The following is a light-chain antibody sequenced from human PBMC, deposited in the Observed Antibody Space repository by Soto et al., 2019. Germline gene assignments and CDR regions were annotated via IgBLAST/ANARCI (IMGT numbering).Light chain of an antibody. CDR1: QSINSW. Sequence: DIQMIRSPSTLSAAVGDRATITCRASQSINSWLAWYQQXPGEAPKFLIYKASNLESGVPSRFSGSGSGTEFTITITGLQPEDFATYYCQQYERYWSFGQGTKVDIK. V-gene: IGKV1-5*03. CDR2: KAS. CDR3: QQYERYWS. J-gene: IGKJ1*01.